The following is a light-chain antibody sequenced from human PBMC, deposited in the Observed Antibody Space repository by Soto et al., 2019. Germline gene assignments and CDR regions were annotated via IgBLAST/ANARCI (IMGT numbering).Light chain of an antibody. CDR3: QQYYNVPWT. J-gene: IGKJ1*01. Sequence: DIVMTQSPDPLAVSLGERATINCKSSQSVFFSSNKKNYLAWYQQKLGQPPKLLFYWASTRESGVPDRFSGSGSGTDFTLTISSLQAEDVAVYYCQQYYNVPWTFGQGTRVEIK. CDR2: WAS. V-gene: IGKV4-1*01. CDR1: QSVFFSSNKKNY.